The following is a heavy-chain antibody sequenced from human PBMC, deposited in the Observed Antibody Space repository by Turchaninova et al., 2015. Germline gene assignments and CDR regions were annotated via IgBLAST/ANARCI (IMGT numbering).Heavy chain of an antibody. CDR1: GGSISRGGYS. Sequence: QLPLQESCPGLVKPSPTLSLTCAVAGGSISRGGYSWSWIRQPPGKGLEWFGYMYQRGSNYYNPTLKSRVTISGDRSKNQFSLEVSSVTAADTAIYYCARKTTDDDSFDIWGQGTLVTVSS. D-gene: IGHD4-17*01. J-gene: IGHJ3*02. CDR2: MYQRGSN. V-gene: IGHV4-30-2*01. CDR3: ARKTTDDDSFDI.